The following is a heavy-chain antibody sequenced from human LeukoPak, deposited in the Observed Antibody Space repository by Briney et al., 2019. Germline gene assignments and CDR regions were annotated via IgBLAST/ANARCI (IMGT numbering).Heavy chain of an antibody. D-gene: IGHD4-17*01. J-gene: IGHJ4*02. CDR2: MNPNSGNT. CDR3: ARGVTTVTNFDY. CDR1: GYTFTSYD. Sequence: ASVKVSCKASGYTFTSYDINWVRQATGQGLEWMGWMNPNSGNTGYAQKFQGRVTMTRNTSISTAYMELSSLRSEDTAVYYCARGVTTVTNFDYWGQGTLVTVPS. V-gene: IGHV1-8*01.